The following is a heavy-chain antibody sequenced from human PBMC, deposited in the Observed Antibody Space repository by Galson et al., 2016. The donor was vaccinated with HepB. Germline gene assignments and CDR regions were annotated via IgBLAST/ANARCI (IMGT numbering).Heavy chain of an antibody. CDR1: GYNFTHYW. V-gene: IGHV5-51*01. D-gene: IGHD3-3*01. Sequence: QSGAEVKKPGESLQISCKGSGYNFTHYWIAWVRQMPGRGLEWMGIIYPGDSDTRYSPSFQGQVTFSADKSVSSAYLQWSSLKASDTAMYYCARLPDKFCSTPTCNYYFDLWGQGTHVTVSS. CDR3: ARLPDKFCSTPTCNYYFDL. CDR2: IYPGDSDT. J-gene: IGHJ4*02.